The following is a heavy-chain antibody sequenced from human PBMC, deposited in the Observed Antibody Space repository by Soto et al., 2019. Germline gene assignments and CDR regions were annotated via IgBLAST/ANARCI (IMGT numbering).Heavy chain of an antibody. CDR3: AKSLHDPIVGATKGY. D-gene: IGHD1-26*01. Sequence: GGSLRLSCAASGFTFSSYAMSWVRQAPGKGLEWVSAISGSGGSTYYADSVKGRFTISRDNSKNTLYLQMNSLRAEDTAVYYCAKSLHDPIVGATKGYWGQGTMVTVYS. V-gene: IGHV3-23*01. CDR1: GFTFSSYA. CDR2: ISGSGGST. J-gene: IGHJ4*02.